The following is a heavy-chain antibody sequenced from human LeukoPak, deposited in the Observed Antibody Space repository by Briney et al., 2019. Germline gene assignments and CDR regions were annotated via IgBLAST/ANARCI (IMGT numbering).Heavy chain of an antibody. CDR3: EKDYFDILTGGMDV. CDR2: ISGSGGST. D-gene: IGHD3-9*01. V-gene: IGHV3-23*01. J-gene: IGHJ6*04. Sequence: PGGSLRLSCAASGFTFSSYAMSWVRQAPGKGLEWVSAISGSGGSTYYADSVKGRFTISRDNSKNTLYLQMNSLRAEDTAVYYCEKDYFDILTGGMDVWGKGTTVTVSS. CDR1: GFTFSSYA.